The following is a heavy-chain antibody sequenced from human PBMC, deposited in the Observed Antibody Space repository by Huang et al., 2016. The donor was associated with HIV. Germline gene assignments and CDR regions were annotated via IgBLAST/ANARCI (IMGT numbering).Heavy chain of an antibody. CDR1: GGSISTYY. CDR3: ARENEFCGSTNCHHYYYGLDV. CDR2: FYTSGNT. D-gene: IGHD2-2*01. J-gene: IGHJ6*02. V-gene: IGHV4-4*07. Sequence: QVQLQESGPGLVKPSETLSLPCTVSGGSISTYYWSWIRQSAGKGLEWIGRFYTSGNTNYNPSLRSRFTMSVDTSKNQFSLRLTSVTAADTAVYYCARENEFCGSTNCHHYYYGLDVWGQGTTVTVSS.